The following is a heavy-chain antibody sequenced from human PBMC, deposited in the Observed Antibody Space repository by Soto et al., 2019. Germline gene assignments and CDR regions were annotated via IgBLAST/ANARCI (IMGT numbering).Heavy chain of an antibody. Sequence: SATLSLTCTVSGYSISSGYYWGWIRQPPGKGLEWIGSIYHSGSTYYNPSLKSRVTISVDTSKNQFSLKLSSVTAADTAVYYCARENNYYGSGSYYKGYFDYWGQGTLVTVSS. D-gene: IGHD3-10*01. CDR3: ARENNYYGSGSYYKGYFDY. J-gene: IGHJ4*02. V-gene: IGHV4-38-2*02. CDR2: IYHSGST. CDR1: GYSISSGYY.